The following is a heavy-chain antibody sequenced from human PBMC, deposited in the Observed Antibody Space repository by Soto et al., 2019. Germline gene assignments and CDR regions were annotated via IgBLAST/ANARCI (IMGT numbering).Heavy chain of an antibody. Sequence: QVQLQESGPGLVRPSGTLSLFCSVSGDSIDSRNWWTWVRQRPGKGLEWIGHIYHRGETNYNPSLEGRVTISLDKSNNRFSLTLTSVTAADTAVYYCAKFKEVVDHFYYYFGLDVWGQGTTVTVSS. V-gene: IGHV4-4*02. CDR3: AKFKEVVDHFYYYFGLDV. CDR1: GDSIDSRNW. J-gene: IGHJ6*02. D-gene: IGHD2-15*01. CDR2: IYHRGET.